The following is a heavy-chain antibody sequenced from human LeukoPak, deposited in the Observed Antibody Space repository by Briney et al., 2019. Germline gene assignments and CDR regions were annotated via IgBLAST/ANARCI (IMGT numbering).Heavy chain of an antibody. CDR1: GGSFSGYY. CDR3: ATRRPKYYYDSSGYYYHTGYFDY. CDR2: INHSGST. Sequence: SSETLSLTCAVYGGSFSGYYWSWIRQPPGKGLEWIGEINHSGSTNYNPSLKSRVTISVDTSKNQFSLKLSSVTAADTAVYYCATRRPKYYYDSSGYYYHTGYFDYWGQGTLVTVSS. J-gene: IGHJ4*02. D-gene: IGHD3-22*01. V-gene: IGHV4-34*01.